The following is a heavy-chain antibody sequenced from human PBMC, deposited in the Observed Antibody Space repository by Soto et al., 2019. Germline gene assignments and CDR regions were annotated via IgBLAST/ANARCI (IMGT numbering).Heavy chain of an antibody. J-gene: IGHJ4*02. Sequence: GGSLRLSCAASGFTFSSNWMHWVRQAPGKGLVWVSRINNDGSSTNYGDSVKGRFTISRDNAKNTLYLQMNSLRADDTAVYYCARGGCTSTSCLDYWGQGILVSV. V-gene: IGHV3-74*01. D-gene: IGHD2-2*01. CDR3: ARGGCTSTSCLDY. CDR1: GFTFSSNW. CDR2: INNDGSST.